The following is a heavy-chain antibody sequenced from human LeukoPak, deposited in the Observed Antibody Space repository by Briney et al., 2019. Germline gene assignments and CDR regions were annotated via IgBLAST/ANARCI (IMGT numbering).Heavy chain of an antibody. D-gene: IGHD3-10*01. CDR1: GYTFTGYG. Sequence: GASVKVSCKASGYTFTGYGISWVRQAPGQGLEWMGWISAYNGNTNYAQKLQGRVTMATDTSTSTAYMELRSLRSDDTAVYYCARDGNYYGSGSYGPNYYYGMDVWGQGTTVTVSS. CDR3: ARDGNYYGSGSYGPNYYYGMDV. CDR2: ISAYNGNT. J-gene: IGHJ6*02. V-gene: IGHV1-18*01.